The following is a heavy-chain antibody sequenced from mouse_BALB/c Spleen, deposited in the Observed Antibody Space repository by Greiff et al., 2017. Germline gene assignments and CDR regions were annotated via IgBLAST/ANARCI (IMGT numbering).Heavy chain of an antibody. J-gene: IGHJ4*01. CDR1: GFSLSRYS. CDR2: IWGGRST. D-gene: IGHD2-1*01. CDR3: TREGNDYAMDY. V-gene: IGHV2-6-4*01. Sequence: QVQLKQSGPGLVAPSQTLSISCTVSGFSLSRYSVHWVRQTPGKGPEWLGMIWGGRSTDYNSAHKSGLSISKDNSTCQVILKMNRLQTDDTAMYYCTREGNDYAMDYWGQGTSVTVSS.